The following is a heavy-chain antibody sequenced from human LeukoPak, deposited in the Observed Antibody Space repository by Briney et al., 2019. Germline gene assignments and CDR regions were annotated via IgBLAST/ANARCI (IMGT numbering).Heavy chain of an antibody. CDR3: AREKMMVSARPFAFDL. V-gene: IGHV3-11*01. CDR2: ISTSGRTV. Sequence: MTGGSLRLSCAASGFTFSDYYINWIRQAPGKGLEWISYISTSGRTVDYADSVKGRFTISRDNAKNSLYLQMNSLRAEDTAVYYRAREKMMVSARPFAFDLWGQGTLVTVSS. J-gene: IGHJ5*02. CDR1: GFTFSDYY. D-gene: IGHD2-8*01.